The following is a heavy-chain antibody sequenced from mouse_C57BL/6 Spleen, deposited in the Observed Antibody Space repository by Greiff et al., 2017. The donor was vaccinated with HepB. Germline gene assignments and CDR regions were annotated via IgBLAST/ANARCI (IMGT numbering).Heavy chain of an antibody. V-gene: IGHV2-2*01. J-gene: IGHJ4*01. CDR1: GFSLTSYG. CDR2: IWSGGST. Sequence: QVQLKESGPGLVQPSQSLSITCTVSGFSLTSYGVHWVRQSPGKGLEWLGVIWSGGSTDYNAAFISRLSISKDNSKSQVFFKMNSLQADDTAIYYCARSRDYGSSPYYYAMDYWGQGTSVTVSS. CDR3: ARSRDYGSSPYYYAMDY. D-gene: IGHD1-1*01.